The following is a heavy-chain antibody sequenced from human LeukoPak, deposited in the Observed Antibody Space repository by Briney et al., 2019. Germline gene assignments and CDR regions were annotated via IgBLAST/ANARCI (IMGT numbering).Heavy chain of an antibody. V-gene: IGHV3-15*01. Sequence: GGSLRLSCAASGFTFNNAWMSWVRQAPGKGLEWVCRIKSKTDGGTTDYAAPVKGRFTISSDDSKNTLYLEMNSLKTEDTAVYYCTTHSGYDYLSDYWGQGTLVTVSS. CDR1: GFTFNNAW. CDR2: IKSKTDGGTT. J-gene: IGHJ4*02. CDR3: TTHSGYDYLSDY. D-gene: IGHD5-12*01.